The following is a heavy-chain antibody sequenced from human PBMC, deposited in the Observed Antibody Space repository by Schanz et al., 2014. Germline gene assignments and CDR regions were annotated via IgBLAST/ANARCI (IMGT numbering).Heavy chain of an antibody. CDR3: ATEGPRGTRHPINYYYAMDN. CDR2: ISGSGGST. CDR1: RIIFGTYS. V-gene: IGHV3-23*04. Sequence: EVQLVESGGGLVKPGGSLRLSCTASRIIFGTYSMNWIRQTPKGLEWVSGISGSGGSTYDADSVKGRFTISRDNAKNSVFLQMNRLRAEDTAVYYCATEGPRGTRHPINYYYAMDNWGQGTKVTV. J-gene: IGHJ6*02. D-gene: IGHD6-6*01.